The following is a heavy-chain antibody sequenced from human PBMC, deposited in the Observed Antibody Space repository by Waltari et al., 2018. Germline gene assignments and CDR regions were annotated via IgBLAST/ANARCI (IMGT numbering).Heavy chain of an antibody. D-gene: IGHD3-10*01. CDR1: GGSISSHY. V-gene: IGHV4-59*11. Sequence: QVQLQESGPGLVKPSETLSLTCTVSGGSISSHYWSWIRQPPGKGLEWIGYIYYSGSTNYNPSLRSRGTISVDTSKNQFSLKLSSVTAADTAVYYCAGPADGSGSYYSWGQGTLVTVSS. CDR3: AGPADGSGSYYS. CDR2: IYYSGST. J-gene: IGHJ4*02.